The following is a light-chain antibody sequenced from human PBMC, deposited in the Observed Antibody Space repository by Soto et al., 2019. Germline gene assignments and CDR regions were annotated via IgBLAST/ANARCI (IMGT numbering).Light chain of an antibody. CDR3: NSYTTRATYV. Sequence: QSALTQPASVSGSPGRSITISCTGSSSDVGSYNRVSWYQQPPDTAPKLIIYDVSNRPSGVSDRFSGSKSGNTASLTISGLQAEDEADYYCNSYTTRATYVFGTGTKVTVL. CDR2: DVS. CDR1: SSDVGSYNR. J-gene: IGLJ1*01. V-gene: IGLV2-18*02.